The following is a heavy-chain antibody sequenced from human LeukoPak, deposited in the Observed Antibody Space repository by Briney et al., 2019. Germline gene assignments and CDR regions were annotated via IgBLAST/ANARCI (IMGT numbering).Heavy chain of an antibody. Sequence: SVKVSCKASGGTFSSYAISWVRQAPGQGLEWMGRIIPIFGTANYAQKFQGRVTITTDGSTSTAYMELSSLRSEDTAVYYCVLEGNWNYIARLGITGFDPWGQGTLVTVSS. CDR1: GGTFSSYA. CDR2: IIPIFGTA. V-gene: IGHV1-69*05. CDR3: VLEGNWNYIARLGITGFDP. D-gene: IGHD1-7*01. J-gene: IGHJ5*02.